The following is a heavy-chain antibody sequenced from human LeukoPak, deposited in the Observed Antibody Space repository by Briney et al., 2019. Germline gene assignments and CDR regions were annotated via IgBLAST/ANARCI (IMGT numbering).Heavy chain of an antibody. J-gene: IGHJ4*01. CDR1: GGSISSNY. CDR3: ARGGWSMDY. D-gene: IGHD6-19*01. CDR2: IYYSGST. V-gene: IGHV4-59*01. Sequence: SETLSLTCTVSGGSISSNYWSWIRQPPGKGLEWIGYIYYSGSTDYNPSLNSRVTMSVDTSKNQFSLKLRSLTAADTAVYYCARGGWSMDYWGQGTLVTVSS.